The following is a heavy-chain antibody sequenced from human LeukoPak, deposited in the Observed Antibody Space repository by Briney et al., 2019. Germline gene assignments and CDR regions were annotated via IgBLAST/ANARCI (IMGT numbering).Heavy chain of an antibody. CDR2: INPSGGST. J-gene: IGHJ3*02. Sequence: ASVKVSCKASGYTFTSYYMHWVRQAPGQGLEWMGLINPSGGSTSYAQKFQGRVTMTRDTSTSTVYMELSSLRSEDTAVYYCARDSSGYYYGGAFDIWGQGTMVTVSS. V-gene: IGHV1-46*01. CDR1: GYTFTSYY. CDR3: ARDSSGYYYGGAFDI. D-gene: IGHD3-22*01.